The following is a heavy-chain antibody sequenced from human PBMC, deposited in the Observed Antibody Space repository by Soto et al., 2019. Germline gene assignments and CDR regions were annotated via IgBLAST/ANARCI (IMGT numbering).Heavy chain of an antibody. Sequence: QVQLVESGGGSVKPGGSLRLSCAASGFTFSDYYVSWIRQAPGKGLEWIAYISSGGSHTNYADSVKGRFTLSRDNAKNSLYLQMDSLRAEDTAVYYCASPRRQTVTSYYDYWGQGTLVTVS. CDR3: ASPRRQTVTSYYDY. V-gene: IGHV3-11*06. CDR1: GFTFSDYY. J-gene: IGHJ4*02. CDR2: ISSGGSHT. D-gene: IGHD4-17*01.